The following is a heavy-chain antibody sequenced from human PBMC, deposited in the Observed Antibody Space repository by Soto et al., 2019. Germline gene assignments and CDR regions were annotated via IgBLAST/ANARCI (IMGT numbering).Heavy chain of an antibody. D-gene: IGHD2-8*01. J-gene: IGHJ6*02. V-gene: IGHV1-2*04. CDR1: GYSFTDYH. CDR2: INPKSGGT. CDR3: ARGHATDCSNGVCSFFYNHEMDV. Sequence: ASVKVSCKASGYSFTDYHIHWVRQAPGQGLEWLGRINPKSGGTSTAQKFQGWVTMTRDRSISTVYMELTRLRSDDTAVYFCARGHATDCSNGVCSFFYNHEMDVWGQGTTVT.